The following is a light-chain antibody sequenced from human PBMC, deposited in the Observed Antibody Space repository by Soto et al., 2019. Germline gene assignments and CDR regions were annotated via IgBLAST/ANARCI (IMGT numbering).Light chain of an antibody. CDR2: DAS. V-gene: IGKV3-20*01. CDR3: QQYGRTPLT. Sequence: EIVLTQSPGTLSLSPGERATLSCRASQSVSRKYLAWYQQKPGQAPRLLIYDASSRATGIPDRFSGSGSGADFTLTINRLEPEDCAVYFCQQYGRTPLTFGGGTKVDI. J-gene: IGKJ4*01. CDR1: QSVSRKY.